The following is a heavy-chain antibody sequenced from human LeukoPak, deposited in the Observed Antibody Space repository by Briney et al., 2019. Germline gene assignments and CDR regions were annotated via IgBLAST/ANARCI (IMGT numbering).Heavy chain of an antibody. J-gene: IGHJ5*02. Sequence: GGSLRLSCVASGFTFSSYSMNWVRQAPGKGLEWVSSISSSSSYIYYADSVKGRFTISRDNAKNSLYLQMNSLRAEDTAVYYCASSSWLQQGIDWFDPWGQGTLVTVSS. CDR1: GFTFSSYS. D-gene: IGHD5-24*01. V-gene: IGHV3-21*01. CDR3: ASSSWLQQGIDWFDP. CDR2: ISSSSSYI.